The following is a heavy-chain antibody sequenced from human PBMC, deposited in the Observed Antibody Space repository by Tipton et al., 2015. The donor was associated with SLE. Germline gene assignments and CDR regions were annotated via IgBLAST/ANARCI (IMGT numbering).Heavy chain of an antibody. CDR1: ADSFTHYH. Sequence: GLVKPSETLSLTCTVSADSFTHYHWSWIRQSPGKGLEWIGYVYFDGSTNYNPSLKSRVTISVDTSKNQFSLKLKSVSAADTAVYYCARRGVVSRFDPWGQGTLVTVSS. CDR3: ARRGVVSRFDP. CDR2: VYFDGST. J-gene: IGHJ5*02. V-gene: IGHV4-59*01. D-gene: IGHD2-8*02.